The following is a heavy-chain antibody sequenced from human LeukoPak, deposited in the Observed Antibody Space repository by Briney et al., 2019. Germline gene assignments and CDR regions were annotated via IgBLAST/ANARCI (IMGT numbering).Heavy chain of an antibody. CDR1: GGSISSGDYY. J-gene: IGHJ5*02. CDR2: ISYSGST. V-gene: IGHV4-30-4*01. Sequence: SETLSLTCTVSGGSISSGDYYWSWLRQPPGKGLEWIGYISYSGSTYYNPSLKSRVTISIDTSNNQFSLKLSSVTAADTAVYYCARKGPCGSGSGFDPWGQGTLVTVSS. D-gene: IGHD3-10*01. CDR3: ARKGPCGSGSGFDP.